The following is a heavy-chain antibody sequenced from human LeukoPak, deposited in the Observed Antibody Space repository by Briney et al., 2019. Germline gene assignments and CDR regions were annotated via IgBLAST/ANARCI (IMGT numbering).Heavy chain of an antibody. V-gene: IGHV3-7*03. D-gene: IGHD1-26*01. CDR3: AARSSGNPYF. Sequence: GGSLRLSCAASGLTLSNYWMIWVRQAPGKGLQWVAKIKQDGSEKYYVDSVKGRFTISRDNAENSLYLQMNSLRVEDTAVYYCAARSSGNPYFWGQGTLVTVSS. J-gene: IGHJ4*02. CDR2: IKQDGSEK. CDR1: GLTLSNYW.